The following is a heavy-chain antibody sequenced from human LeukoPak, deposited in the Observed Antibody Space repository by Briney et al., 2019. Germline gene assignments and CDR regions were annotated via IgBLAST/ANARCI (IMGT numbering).Heavy chain of an antibody. Sequence: GGSLRLSCVASGFTFSSYAMSWVRQAPGKGLEWVSLIYSGGTTYYADSVKGRFTISRDNSKNTLYLQMNSLRAEDTAVYYCARRGDGGRSFDLWGQGTLVTVSS. CDR3: ARRGDGGRSFDL. V-gene: IGHV3-53*01. CDR2: IYSGGTT. CDR1: GFTFSSYA. J-gene: IGHJ4*02. D-gene: IGHD4-23*01.